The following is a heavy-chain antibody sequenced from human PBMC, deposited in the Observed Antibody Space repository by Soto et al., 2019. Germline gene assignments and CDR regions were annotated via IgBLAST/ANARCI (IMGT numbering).Heavy chain of an antibody. V-gene: IGHV4-30-4*01. CDR1: GASVTSGGFY. CDR3: GALLAGG. Sequence: QVQLQEPGPRLVSPSETLSLTCTVSGASVTSGGFYWSWIRQPPGKGLEWIGYIYYNETAYYTPSLKRRTAISVDTSKNHFTLTLTSVTAADTAIYYCGALLAGGWGQGSVVTVSS. CDR2: IYYNETA. J-gene: IGHJ4*02. D-gene: IGHD3-10*01.